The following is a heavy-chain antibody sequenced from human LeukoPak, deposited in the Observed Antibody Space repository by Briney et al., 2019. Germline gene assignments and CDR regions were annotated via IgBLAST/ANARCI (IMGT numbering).Heavy chain of an antibody. Sequence: PSETLSLTCAVYGGSFSGYYWSWIRQPPGKGLEWIGEINHSGSTHYNPSLKSRVTISVDTSKNQFSLKLSSVTAADTAVDYCARGLARDCSGGSCPSRGPYYYYYMDVWGKGTTVTVSS. D-gene: IGHD2-15*01. CDR3: ARGLARDCSGGSCPSRGPYYYYYMDV. CDR2: INHSGST. J-gene: IGHJ6*03. V-gene: IGHV4-34*01. CDR1: GGSFSGYY.